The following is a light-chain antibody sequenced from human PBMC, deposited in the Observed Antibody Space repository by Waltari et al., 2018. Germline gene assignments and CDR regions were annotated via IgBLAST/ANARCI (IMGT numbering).Light chain of an antibody. V-gene: IGKV1-5*03. CDR2: KAS. CDR1: PSISSW. J-gene: IGKJ4*01. CDR3: QQYYTYPLT. Sequence: DIQMTQSPSTLSASVGDRVPITCRSSPSISSWLAWYQQKPGKAPKLLIYKASTLEGGVPSRFSGIGSGTDFTLTISSLQPDDSAAYYCQQYYTYPLTFGGGTKVEIK.